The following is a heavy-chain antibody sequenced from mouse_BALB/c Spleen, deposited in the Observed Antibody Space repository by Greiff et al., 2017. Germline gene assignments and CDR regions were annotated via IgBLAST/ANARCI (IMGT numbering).Heavy chain of an antibody. CDR3: ARSGWLFDY. D-gene: IGHD2-3*01. J-gene: IGHJ2*01. CDR1: GYTFTSYW. Sequence: VQLQQSGAELAKPGASVKMSCKASGYTFTSYWMHWVKQRPGQGLEWIGYINPSTGYTEYNQKFKDKATLTADKSSSTAYMQLSSLTSEDSAVYYCARSGWLFDYWGQGTTLTVSS. V-gene: IGHV1-7*01. CDR2: INPSTGYT.